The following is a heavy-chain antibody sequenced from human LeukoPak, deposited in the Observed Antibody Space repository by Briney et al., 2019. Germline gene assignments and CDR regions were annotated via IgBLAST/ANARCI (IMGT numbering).Heavy chain of an antibody. V-gene: IGHV3-66*02. Sequence: GGSLRLSCAASGFTVSNDYMAWVRQAPGRGLEWVSLIYGDGTTFYTDSVEGRFTISRDNFKNTLYLQMSSLRPEDTALYYCARDRAGAQSWVALDPWGQGTLVTVSS. CDR1: GFTVSNDY. CDR2: IYGDGTT. CDR3: ARDRAGAQSWVALDP. J-gene: IGHJ5*02. D-gene: IGHD3-10*01.